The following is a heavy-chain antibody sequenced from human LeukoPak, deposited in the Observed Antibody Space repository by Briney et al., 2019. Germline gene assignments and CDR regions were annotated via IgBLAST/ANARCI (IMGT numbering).Heavy chain of an antibody. CDR1: GFSFSSYW. CDR3: AKSGTYSSSSGYIDS. J-gene: IGHJ4*02. Sequence: GGSLRLSCAASGFSFSSYWMHWVRQAPGKGLVWVSRTNSDGTIASYADSVKGRFTISRDNVKNTLHLQMNSLRAEDTALYYCAKSGTYSSSSGYIDSWGQGTLVTVSS. CDR2: TNSDGTIA. D-gene: IGHD6-6*01. V-gene: IGHV3-74*01.